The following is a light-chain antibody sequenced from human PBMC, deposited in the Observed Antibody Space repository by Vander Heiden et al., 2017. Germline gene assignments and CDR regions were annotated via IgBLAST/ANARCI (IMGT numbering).Light chain of an antibody. CDR3: SSYRNKNLRV. J-gene: IGLJ1*01. V-gene: IGLV2-14*03. CDR1: SRDVGGYTY. CDR2: DVS. Sequence: QSALTQPASVSASPGQSTTISCPGTSRDVGGYTYVSWYQQHPGKAPKLKIYDVSNRPSGVSDRFSGSKSGNTASLIISGLQTEDEADYDCSSYRNKNLRVFGTGTKVTVL.